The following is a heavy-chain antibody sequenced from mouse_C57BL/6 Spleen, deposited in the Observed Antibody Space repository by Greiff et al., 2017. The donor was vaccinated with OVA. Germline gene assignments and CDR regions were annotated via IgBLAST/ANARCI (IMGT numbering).Heavy chain of an antibody. J-gene: IGHJ2*01. CDR1: GYAFTNYL. CDR3: AREGRLNYFDY. D-gene: IGHD2-4*01. CDR2: LNPGSGGT. Sequence: VKLQESGAELVRPGTSVKVSCKASGYAFTNYLIEWVKQRPGQGLEWIGVLNPGSGGTNYNEKFKGKATLTADKSSSTAYMQLSSLTSEDSAVYFCAREGRLNYFDYWGQGTTLTVSS. V-gene: IGHV1-54*01.